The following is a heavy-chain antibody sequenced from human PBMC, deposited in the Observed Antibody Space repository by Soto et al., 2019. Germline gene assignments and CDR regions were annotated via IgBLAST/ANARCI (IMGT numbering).Heavy chain of an antibody. Sequence: GGSLRLSCAASGFTFSSYGMHWVRQAPGKGLKWVAVISYDGSNKYYADSVKGRFTISRDNSKNTLYLQMNSLRAEDTAVYYCAKDHNYYDSSGYYSAGAFDIWGQGTMVTVSS. CDR3: AKDHNYYDSSGYYSAGAFDI. CDR1: GFTFSSYG. CDR2: ISYDGSNK. V-gene: IGHV3-30*18. J-gene: IGHJ3*02. D-gene: IGHD3-22*01.